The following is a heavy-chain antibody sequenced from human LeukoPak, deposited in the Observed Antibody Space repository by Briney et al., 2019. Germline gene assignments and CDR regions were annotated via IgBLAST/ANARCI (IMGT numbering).Heavy chain of an antibody. CDR2: IIPIFGTA. D-gene: IGHD3-10*01. Sequence: SVTVSCTASGGTFSSYAISWVRQAPGQGLEWMGGIIPIFGTANYAQTFQGRVTITADESTSTAYMELSSLRSEDTAVYYCARDQGLVQGDNYNWFDPWGQGTLVTVSS. J-gene: IGHJ5*02. CDR3: ARDQGLVQGDNYNWFDP. V-gene: IGHV1-69*13. CDR1: GGTFSSYA.